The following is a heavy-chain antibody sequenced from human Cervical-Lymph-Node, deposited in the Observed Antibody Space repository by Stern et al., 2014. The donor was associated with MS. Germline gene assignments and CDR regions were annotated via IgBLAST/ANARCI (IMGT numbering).Heavy chain of an antibody. V-gene: IGHV5-51*01. CDR1: GFKFSIYW. CDR3: ARQTTAWASDV. CDR2: IYPGNCET. D-gene: IGHD1-14*01. J-gene: IGHJ4*02. Sequence: VQLVESGAELIRPGESLKISCTGSGFKFSIYWIAWVRQMPGKGLELMGIIYPGNCETRYSPSFQGQVPMAADKSTSPAYLQWSSLNASDTAMYFCARQTTAWASDVWGQGTLVTVSS.